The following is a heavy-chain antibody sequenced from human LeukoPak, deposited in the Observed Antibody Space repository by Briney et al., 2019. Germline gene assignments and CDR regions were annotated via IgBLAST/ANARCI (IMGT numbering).Heavy chain of an antibody. CDR2: IYTSGST. J-gene: IGHJ3*02. CDR3: AATPPYCSSTSCYRFLAFDI. Sequence: SETLSLTCTVSGGSISSYYWSWLRQPAGKGLEWIGRIYTSGSTNYNPSLKSRVTMSVDTSKNQFSLKLSSVTAADTAVYYCAATPPYCSSTSCYRFLAFDIWGQGTMVTVSS. CDR1: GGSISSYY. V-gene: IGHV4-4*07. D-gene: IGHD2-2*01.